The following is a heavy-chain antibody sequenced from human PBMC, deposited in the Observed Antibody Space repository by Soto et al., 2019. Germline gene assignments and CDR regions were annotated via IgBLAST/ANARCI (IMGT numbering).Heavy chain of an antibody. J-gene: IGHJ3*02. CDR2: IIPIFGTA. CDR1: GGTFSSYA. CDR3: ARFPMFEYDSSGYPRRAFMDVWGQGTTVTVSSGKLSYLQWSSLKASDTAMYYCARGAVPGNWDVFDI. Sequence: SVKVSCKASGGTFSSYAISWVRQAPGQGLEWMGGIIPIFGTANYAQKFQGRVTITADESTSTAYMELSSLRSEDTAVFYCARFPMFEYDSSGYPRRAFMDVWGQGTTVTVSSGKLSYLQWSSLKASDTAMYYCARGAVPGNWDVFDIWGQGTMVTVSS. D-gene: IGHD3-22*01. V-gene: IGHV1-69*13.